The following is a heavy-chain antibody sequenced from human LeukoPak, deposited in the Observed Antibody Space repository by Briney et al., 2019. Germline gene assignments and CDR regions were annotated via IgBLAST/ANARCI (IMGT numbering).Heavy chain of an antibody. Sequence: PSETLSLTCSVSGGSISSYSWNWIRQPAGKGLEWIGRFYTSGTTNYNPSLKSRVTMSIDTSKNQVSLKMRSVTAADTAVYYCARTVVTVDWYFDIWGRGTLVSVSS. CDR3: ARTVVTVDWYFDI. V-gene: IGHV4-4*07. CDR1: GGSISSYS. D-gene: IGHD4-23*01. CDR2: FYTSGTT. J-gene: IGHJ2*01.